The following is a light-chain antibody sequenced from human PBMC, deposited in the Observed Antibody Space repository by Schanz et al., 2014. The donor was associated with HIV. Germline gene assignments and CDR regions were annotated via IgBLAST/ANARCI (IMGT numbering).Light chain of an antibody. Sequence: DIHLTQSPSFLSASVGDRVTITCRASQSISSYLNWYQQKPGKAPKLLIYAASSLQSGVPSRFSGSGSGTDFTLTISSLQPEDFATYYCQQSYSTPPTFGGGTKVEIK. CDR3: QQSYSTPPT. J-gene: IGKJ4*01. V-gene: IGKV1-39*01. CDR1: QSISSY. CDR2: AAS.